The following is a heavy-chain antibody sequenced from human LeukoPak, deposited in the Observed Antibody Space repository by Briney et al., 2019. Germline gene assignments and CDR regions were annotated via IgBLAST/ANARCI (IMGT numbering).Heavy chain of an antibody. CDR1: GSTFSSYG. J-gene: IGHJ4*02. Sequence: PGGSLRLSCVASGSTFSSYGMHWVREAPGKGLEGVAVIWYDGSNKYYADSVKGRFTISRDNSKNTLYLQMNSLRAEDTAVYYCAMTRITIFGVVTHYFDYWGQGTLVTVSS. D-gene: IGHD3-3*01. CDR2: IWYDGSNK. V-gene: IGHV3-33*01. CDR3: AMTRITIFGVVTHYFDY.